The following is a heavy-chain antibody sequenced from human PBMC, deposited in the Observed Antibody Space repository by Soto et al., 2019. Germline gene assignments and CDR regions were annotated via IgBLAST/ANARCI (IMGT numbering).Heavy chain of an antibody. J-gene: IGHJ4*02. CDR1: GDTFSTYS. CDR3: TRDRAVTNASMVMSY. D-gene: IGHD3-22*01. CDR2: IIPMFDIT. V-gene: IGHV1-69*08. Sequence: QVLLVQSGAEVKNTGSSVKVSCKTSGDTFSTYSFSWVRQAPGQGLEWMGRIIPMFDITNYAQKFQGRVTITTDKSTSTVYLELSRLSFEDTAVYYCTRDRAVTNASMVMSYWGKGTPVTVSS.